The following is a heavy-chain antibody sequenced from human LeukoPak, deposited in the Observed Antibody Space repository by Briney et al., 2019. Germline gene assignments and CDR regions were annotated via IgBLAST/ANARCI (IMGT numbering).Heavy chain of an antibody. CDR1: GGSFSGYY. D-gene: IGHD3-22*01. Sequence: SETLSLTCAVYGGSFSGYYWSWIRQPPGRGLEWIGEINHSGSTNYNPSLKSRVTISVDTSKNQFSLKLSSVTAADTAVYYCATLDSSGYYVDYWGQGTLVTVSS. J-gene: IGHJ4*02. V-gene: IGHV4-34*01. CDR2: INHSGST. CDR3: ATLDSSGYYVDY.